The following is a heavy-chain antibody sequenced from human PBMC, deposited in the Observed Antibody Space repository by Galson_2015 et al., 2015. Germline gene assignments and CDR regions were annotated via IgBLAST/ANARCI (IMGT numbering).Heavy chain of an antibody. CDR1: GFTFSTYW. CDR2: IKQDGSEK. J-gene: IGHJ4*02. CDR3: ARYSGSDSFDY. D-gene: IGHD5-12*01. Sequence: SLRLSCAASGFTFSTYWMSWVRQAPGKGLEWVANIKQDGSEKYYVDSVKGRFTISRDNAKNSLYLQMNGLRAEDTAAYYCARYSGSDSFDYWGQGTLVTVSS. V-gene: IGHV3-7*01.